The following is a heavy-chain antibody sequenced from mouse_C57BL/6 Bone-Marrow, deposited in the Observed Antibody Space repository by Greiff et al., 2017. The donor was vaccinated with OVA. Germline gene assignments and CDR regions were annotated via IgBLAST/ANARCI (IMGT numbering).Heavy chain of an antibody. CDR2: ISYDGSN. CDR1: GYSITSGYY. V-gene: IGHV3-6*01. CDR3: ARKLHFDY. J-gene: IGHJ2*01. D-gene: IGHD2-1*01. Sequence: DVQLQESGPGLVKPSQSLSLTCSVTGYSITSGYYWNWIRQFPGNKLEWMGYISYDGSNNYNPSLKNRISITRDTSKNQFFLKLNSVTTEDTATYYCARKLHFDYWGQGTTLTVSS.